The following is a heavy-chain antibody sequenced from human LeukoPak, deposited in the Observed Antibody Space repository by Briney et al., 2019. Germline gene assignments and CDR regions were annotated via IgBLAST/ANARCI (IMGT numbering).Heavy chain of an antibody. D-gene: IGHD2/OR15-2a*01. CDR2: INPNSGGT. Sequence: ASVKVSCKASGYTFTGYYMHWVRQAPGQGLEWMGWINPNSGGTNYAQKFQGRVTMTRDTSISTAYMELSRLRSDDTAVYYCARDRLGTTHWFDPWGQGTLVTVSS. CDR1: GYTFTGYY. CDR3: ARDRLGTTHWFDP. J-gene: IGHJ5*02. V-gene: IGHV1-2*02.